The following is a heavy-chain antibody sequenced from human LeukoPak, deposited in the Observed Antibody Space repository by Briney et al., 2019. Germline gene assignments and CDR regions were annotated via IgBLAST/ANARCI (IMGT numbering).Heavy chain of an antibody. CDR2: ISGSGGST. CDR3: AKGGDSGYDLDY. V-gene: IGHV3-23*01. CDR1: GFTFSNHW. J-gene: IGHJ4*02. D-gene: IGHD5-12*01. Sequence: GGSLRLSCAASGFTFSNHWMSWVRQAPGKGLEWVSAISGSGGSTYYADSAKGRFTISRDNSKNALYLQMNSLRAEDTAVYYCAKGGDSGYDLDYWGQGTLVTVSS.